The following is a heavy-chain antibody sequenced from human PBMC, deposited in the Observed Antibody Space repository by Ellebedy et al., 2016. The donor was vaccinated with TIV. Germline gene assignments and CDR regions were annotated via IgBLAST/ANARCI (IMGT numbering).Heavy chain of an antibody. J-gene: IGHJ4*02. D-gene: IGHD6-19*01. CDR3: ARNGDSGWSDFDY. Sequence: AASVKVSCKTSGYTFIDYHIHWVRQAPGQGLEWMGWINAKRGATIYVQKFHDRVTITRDMSISTAFLDVTGLTSDDTAVYYCARNGDSGWSDFDYWGQGTLVTVSS. V-gene: IGHV1-2*02. CDR1: GYTFIDYH. CDR2: INAKRGAT.